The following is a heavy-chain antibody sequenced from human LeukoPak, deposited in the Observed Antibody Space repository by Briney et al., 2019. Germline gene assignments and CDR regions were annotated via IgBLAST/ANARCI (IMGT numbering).Heavy chain of an antibody. D-gene: IGHD3-22*01. CDR2: IYYSGST. J-gene: IGHJ5*02. CDR3: ARQADYYDSSGYHNWFDP. V-gene: IGHV4-59*01. CDR1: GGSISRYY. Sequence: PSETLSLTCTVSGGSISRYYWSWIRQPPGKGLEWIGYIYYSGSTNYNPSLKSRVTISVDTSKNQFSLKLSSVTAADTAVYYCARQADYYDSSGYHNWFDPWWQGTLVTVSS.